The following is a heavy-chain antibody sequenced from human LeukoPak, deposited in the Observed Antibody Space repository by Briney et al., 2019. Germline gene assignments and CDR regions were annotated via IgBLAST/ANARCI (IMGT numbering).Heavy chain of an antibody. CDR3: TKDSVAMVTTSDY. D-gene: IGHD5-18*01. Sequence: PGGTLRLSCAASGFTFHDYAMHWVRQAPGKGLEWVSGISWNSGIIGYADSVKGRFTTSRDNAKNSLYLQMNSLRPEDTALYYCTKDSVAMVTTSDYWGQGTLVTVS. J-gene: IGHJ4*02. CDR2: ISWNSGII. CDR1: GFTFHDYA. V-gene: IGHV3-9*01.